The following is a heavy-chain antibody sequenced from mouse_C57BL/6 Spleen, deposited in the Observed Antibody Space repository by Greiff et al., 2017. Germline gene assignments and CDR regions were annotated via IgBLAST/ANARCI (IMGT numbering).Heavy chain of an antibody. CDR1: GYTFTSYW. CDR3: ARHDGYYTYYAMDY. J-gene: IGHJ4*01. CDR2: IYPGSGST. Sequence: QVQLQQPGAELVKPGASVKMSCKASGYTFTSYWITWVKQRPGQGLEWIGDIYPGSGSTNYNEKFKSKATLTVDTSSSTAYMQLSSLTSEDSAVYYWARHDGYYTYYAMDYWGQGTSVTVSS. D-gene: IGHD2-3*01. V-gene: IGHV1-55*01.